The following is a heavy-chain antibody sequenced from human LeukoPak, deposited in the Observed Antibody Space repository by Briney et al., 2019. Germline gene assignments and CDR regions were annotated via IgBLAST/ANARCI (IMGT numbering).Heavy chain of an antibody. J-gene: IGHJ6*03. CDR2: IIPIFGTA. CDR3: ASVNKYYYYMDV. V-gene: IGHV1-69*05. CDR1: GGTFSSYT. Sequence: GASVKVSCKASGGTFSSYTISWVRQAPGQGLEWMGGIIPIFGTANYAQKFQGRVTITTDESTSTAYMELSSLRSEDTAVYYCASVNKYYYYMDVWGKGTTVTVSS.